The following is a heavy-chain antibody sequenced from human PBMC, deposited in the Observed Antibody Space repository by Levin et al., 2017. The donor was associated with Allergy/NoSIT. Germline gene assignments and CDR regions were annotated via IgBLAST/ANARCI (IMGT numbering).Heavy chain of an antibody. CDR3: AHRRGGYSWNDGDFDY. D-gene: IGHD1-20*01. J-gene: IGHJ4*02. Sequence: SGPTLVKPTQTLTLTCTFSGFLLSTGGVGVGWIRQPPGKALECLALIYLDDDKRHSPSLRSRLTITKDTSKNQVVLTMTNMDPVDTATYYCAHRRGGYSWNDGDFDYWGQGTLVTVSS. CDR1: GFLLSTGGVG. V-gene: IGHV2-5*02. CDR2: IYLDDDK.